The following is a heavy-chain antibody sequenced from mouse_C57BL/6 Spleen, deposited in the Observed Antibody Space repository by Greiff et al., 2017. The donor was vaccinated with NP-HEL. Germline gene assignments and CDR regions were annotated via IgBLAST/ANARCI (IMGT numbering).Heavy chain of an antibody. Sequence: EVQLVESGGGLVQPGGSLSLSCAASGFTFTDYYMSWVRQPPGKALEWLGFIRNKANGYTTEYSASVKGRFTISRDNSQSILYLQMNALRAEDSATYYCASSYYYGSSHWYFDVWGTGTTVTVSS. V-gene: IGHV7-3*01. CDR2: IRNKANGYTT. D-gene: IGHD1-1*01. CDR1: GFTFTDYY. J-gene: IGHJ1*03. CDR3: ASSYYYGSSHWYFDV.